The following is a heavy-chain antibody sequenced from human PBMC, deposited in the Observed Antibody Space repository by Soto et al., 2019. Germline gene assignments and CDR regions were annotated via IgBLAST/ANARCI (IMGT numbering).Heavy chain of an antibody. CDR3: ARMYSSSPIDY. CDR2: VNHSGST. Sequence: QVQLQQWGAGLLKPSETLSLTCAVYGGSFSGYYWCWISQPPGTGLEWIGEVNHSGSTNYNPTLRLRVSVSVDTSKNQFSLKLSSVTDADTAVYSCARMYSSSPIDYWGQGTLVTVSS. V-gene: IGHV4-34*01. CDR1: GGSFSGYY. D-gene: IGHD6-6*01. J-gene: IGHJ4*02.